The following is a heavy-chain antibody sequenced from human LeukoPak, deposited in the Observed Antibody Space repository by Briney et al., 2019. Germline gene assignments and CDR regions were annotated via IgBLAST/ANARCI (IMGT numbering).Heavy chain of an antibody. J-gene: IGHJ4*02. CDR3: ARSGCSSTSCFDY. V-gene: IGHV3-30-3*01. D-gene: IGHD2-2*01. CDR1: GFTFSSYA. Sequence: GGSLRLSCAASGFTFSSYAMHWVRQAPGKGLEWVAVISYDGSNKYCADSVKGRFTISRDNSKNTLYLQMNSLRAEDTAVYYCARSGCSSTSCFDYWGQGTLVTVSS. CDR2: ISYDGSNK.